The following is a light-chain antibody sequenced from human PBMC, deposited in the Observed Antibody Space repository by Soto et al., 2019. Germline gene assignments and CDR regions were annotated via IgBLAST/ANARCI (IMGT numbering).Light chain of an antibody. CDR2: DVS. V-gene: IGLV2-11*01. CDR3: CSYAGRYTYV. Sequence: QSVLTQPRSVSGSPGQSVTISCTGASSDVGGYNYVSWYQQHPGKAPKLTIYDVSKRPSGVPDRFSGSKSGNTASLTISGLQTADEADYYCCSYAGRYTYVFGTGTKLTVL. CDR1: SSDVGGYNY. J-gene: IGLJ1*01.